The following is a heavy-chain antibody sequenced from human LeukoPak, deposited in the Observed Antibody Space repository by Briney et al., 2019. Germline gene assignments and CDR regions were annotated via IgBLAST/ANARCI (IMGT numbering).Heavy chain of an antibody. Sequence: SETLSLTCTVSGGSISTTGYYWAWIRQPPGKGLEWIAGIYYSGSPYYTSSLKSRVTISVDTSRNQFSLKLSSVTAADTALYYCASDKVYSNNYFDYWGQGTLVTVSS. CDR2: IYYSGSP. V-gene: IGHV4-39*01. CDR3: ASDKVYSNNYFDY. CDR1: GGSISTTGYY. J-gene: IGHJ4*01. D-gene: IGHD6-13*01.